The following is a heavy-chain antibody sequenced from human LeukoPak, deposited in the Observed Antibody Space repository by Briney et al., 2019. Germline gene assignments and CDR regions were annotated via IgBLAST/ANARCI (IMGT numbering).Heavy chain of an antibody. CDR3: ARGITYYDFWSGDVFDY. CDR1: GGSISSGGYS. D-gene: IGHD3-3*01. V-gene: IGHV4-30-2*01. Sequence: PSQTLSLTCAVSGGSISSGGYSWSWLRQPPGKGLEWIGYIYHSGSTYYNPSLKSRVTISVDRSKNQFSLKLSSVTAADTAVYYCARGITYYDFWSGDVFDYWGQGTLVTVSS. CDR2: IYHSGST. J-gene: IGHJ4*02.